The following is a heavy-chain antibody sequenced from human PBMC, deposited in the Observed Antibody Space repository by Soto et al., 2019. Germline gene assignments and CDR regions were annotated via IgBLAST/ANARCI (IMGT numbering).Heavy chain of an antibody. V-gene: IGHV3-30*18. Sequence: QVQLVESGGGVVQPGRSLRLSCAASGFTFSSYGMHWVRQAPGKGLEWVAIISYDGNKKYYADSVKGRFTISRDNSKNPLYLQMNSLRAEDTAIYFCAKDTGDCSRTNCNPGNNWFGPWGQGALVTVSS. CDR3: AKDTGDCSRTNCNPGNNWFGP. J-gene: IGHJ5*02. D-gene: IGHD2-2*01. CDR1: GFTFSSYG. CDR2: ISYDGNKK.